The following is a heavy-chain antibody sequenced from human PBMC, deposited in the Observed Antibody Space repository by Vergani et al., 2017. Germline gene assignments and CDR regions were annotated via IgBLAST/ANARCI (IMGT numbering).Heavy chain of an antibody. D-gene: IGHD3-10*01. CDR3: ARLDYGSMEWYFDY. CDR1: GGSISSSSYY. Sequence: QVQLQESGPGLVKPSETLSLTCTVSGGSISSSSYYWGWIRQPPGKGLEWIGSIYYSGSTYYNPSLKSRVTISVDTSKNQFSLKLSSVTAADTAVYYCARLDYGSMEWYFDYWGQGTLVTVSS. V-gene: IGHV4-39*07. CDR2: IYYSGST. J-gene: IGHJ4*02.